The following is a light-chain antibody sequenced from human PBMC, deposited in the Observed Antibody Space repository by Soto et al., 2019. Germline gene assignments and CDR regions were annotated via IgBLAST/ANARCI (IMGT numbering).Light chain of an antibody. J-gene: IGLJ2*01. CDR1: SSDVGGYNY. V-gene: IGLV2-14*01. Sequence: QSALTQPASVSGSPGQSITISCTGTSSDVGGYNYVSWYQQHPGKAPKLMIYDVSNRPSGVSNRFSGSKSGNTASLTISGLQAEDEDDYYCSSYTSSSLLRVFGGGTKLTVL. CDR2: DVS. CDR3: SSYTSSSLLRV.